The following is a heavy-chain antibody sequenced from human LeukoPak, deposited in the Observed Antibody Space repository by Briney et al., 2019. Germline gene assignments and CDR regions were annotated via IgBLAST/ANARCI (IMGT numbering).Heavy chain of an antibody. CDR1: GYTFTGYY. CDR2: INPNSGGT. V-gene: IGHV1-2*06. D-gene: IGHD2-8*01. J-gene: IGHJ6*03. Sequence: ASVKVSCKASGYTFTGYYMHWVRQAPGQGLEWMGRINPNSGGTNYAQKFQGRVTMTRDTSISTVYMELSRLRSDDTAVYYCARDSASAKYCTNGVCYRGYYYYYMDVWGKGTTVTVSS. CDR3: ARDSASAKYCTNGVCYRGYYYYYMDV.